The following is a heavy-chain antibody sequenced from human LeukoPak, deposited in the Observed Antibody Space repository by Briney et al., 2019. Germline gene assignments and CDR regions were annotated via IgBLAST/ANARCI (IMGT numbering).Heavy chain of an antibody. J-gene: IGHJ4*02. D-gene: IGHD2-21*02. CDR1: GYTFTSYG. CDR3: ARHIVVVTAPYYFDI. V-gene: IGHV1-18*01. CDR2: ISAYNGNT. Sequence: ASVKVSCKASGYTFTSYGISWVRQAPGQGLEWMGWISAYNGNTNYAQKLQGRVTMTTDTSTSTAYMERRSLRSDDTAVYYCARHIVVVTAPYYFDIWGQGTLVTVSS.